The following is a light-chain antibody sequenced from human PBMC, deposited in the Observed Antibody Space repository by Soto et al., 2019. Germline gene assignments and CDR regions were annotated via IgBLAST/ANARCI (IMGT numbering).Light chain of an antibody. Sequence: QSVLTQPASVSGSPGQSITISCAGTTSDIGGYDYVSWYQHHPGKAPKLIIYDVTRRPSGVSPRFSGSKSGNTASLTISGLQAEDEADYYCCSYAGTVWVFGGGTKLTVL. CDR1: TSDIGGYDY. J-gene: IGLJ2*01. V-gene: IGLV2-14*01. CDR2: DVT. CDR3: CSYAGTVWV.